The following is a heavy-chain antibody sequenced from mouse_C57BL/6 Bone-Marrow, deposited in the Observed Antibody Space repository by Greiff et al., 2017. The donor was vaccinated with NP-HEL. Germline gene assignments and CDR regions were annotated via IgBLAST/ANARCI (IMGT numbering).Heavy chain of an antibody. V-gene: IGHV1-64*01. CDR2: IHPNSGST. J-gene: IGHJ3*01. D-gene: IGHD2-2*01. CDR1: GYTFTSYW. Sequence: QVQLKQPGAELVKPGASVKLSCKASGYTFTSYWMHWVKQRPGQGLEWIGMIHPNSGSTNYNEKFKSKATLTVDESSSTAYMQLSSLTSEDSAVYYCARIYYGYSGAYWGQGTLVTVSA. CDR3: ARIYYGYSGAY.